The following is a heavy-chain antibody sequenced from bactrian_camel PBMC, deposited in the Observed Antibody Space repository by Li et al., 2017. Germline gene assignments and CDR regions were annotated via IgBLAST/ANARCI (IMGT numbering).Heavy chain of an antibody. D-gene: IGHD4*01. Sequence: HVQLVESGGGSVQTGGSLRLSCQYNHRGNCMGWFRQAPGKEREGVAQMYSGESKTYYANSVKGRFTVSRDNARQTLNLQMNGLNSDDTAMYYCAAGAFYTDYQHPSDFKYWGQGTQVTVS. CDR2: MYSGESKT. J-gene: IGHJ4*01. CDR1: YNHRGNC. CDR3: AAGAFYTDYQHPSDFKY. V-gene: IGHV3S1*01.